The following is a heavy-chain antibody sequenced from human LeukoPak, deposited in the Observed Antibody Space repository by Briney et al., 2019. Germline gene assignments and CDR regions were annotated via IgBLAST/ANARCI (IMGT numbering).Heavy chain of an antibody. J-gene: IGHJ4*02. V-gene: IGHV3-15*01. CDR1: GFTVGNNY. D-gene: IGHD3-22*01. CDR2: IKSKTDGGTT. CDR3: TTSLSSGYYIDY. Sequence: GGSLRLSCAASGFTVGNNYMAWVRQVPGKGLEWVGRIKSKTDGGTTDYAAPVKGRFTISRDDSKNTLYLQMNSLKTEDTAVYYCTTSLSSGYYIDYWGQGTLVTVSS.